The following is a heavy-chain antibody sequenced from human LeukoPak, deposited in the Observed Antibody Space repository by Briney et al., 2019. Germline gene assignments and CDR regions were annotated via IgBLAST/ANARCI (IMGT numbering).Heavy chain of an antibody. V-gene: IGHV3-23*01. Sequence: GGSLRLSCAASGFTFSSYAMSWVRQAPGKGLEWVSAISGSGGSTYYADSVKGRFTIPRDNSKNTLYLQMNSLRAEDTAVYYCAKDLGTTVTTSLVGYWGQGTLVTVSS. CDR3: AKDLGTTVTTSLVGY. J-gene: IGHJ4*02. CDR2: ISGSGGST. CDR1: GFTFSSYA. D-gene: IGHD4-17*01.